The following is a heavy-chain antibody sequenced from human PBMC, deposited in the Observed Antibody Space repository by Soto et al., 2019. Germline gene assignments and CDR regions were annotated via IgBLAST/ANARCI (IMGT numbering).Heavy chain of an antibody. J-gene: IGHJ4*02. D-gene: IGHD2-21*01. CDR3: ARGPDVDKVDS. Sequence: QVQLQESGPGLVEPSQTLSLTCTVSGGSVSSGYYFWSWIRQPPGRGLEWIGHIYNSGSTYSNPSLKSRVTISVDTSKNQFSLKLSSVTAADTAVYYCARGPDVDKVDSWGQGTLVTVSS. V-gene: IGHV4-30-4*01. CDR1: GGSVSSGYYF. CDR2: IYNSGST.